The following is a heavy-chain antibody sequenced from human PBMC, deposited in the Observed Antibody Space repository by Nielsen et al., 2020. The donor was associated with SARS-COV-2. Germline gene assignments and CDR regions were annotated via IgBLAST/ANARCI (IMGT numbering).Heavy chain of an antibody. D-gene: IGHD2-2*01. CDR3: ARGYCSSTSCYSHYYYYYMDV. CDR1: GYAFTRFG. Sequence: ASVKVSCKASGYAFTRFGVSWVRQAPGQGLEWMGWISAYNGNTNYAQKLQGRVTMTTDTSTSTAYMELRSLRSDDTAVYYCARGYCSSTSCYSHYYYYYMDVWGKGTTVTVSS. J-gene: IGHJ6*03. CDR2: ISAYNGNT. V-gene: IGHV1-18*04.